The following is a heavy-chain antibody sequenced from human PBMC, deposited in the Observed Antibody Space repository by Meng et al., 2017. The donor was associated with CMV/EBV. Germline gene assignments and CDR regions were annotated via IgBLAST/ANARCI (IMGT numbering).Heavy chain of an antibody. Sequence: SVKVSCKASGGTFSSYAISWVRQAPGQGLEWMGGIIPILGIANYAQKFQGRVTITADKSTITAYMELSSLRSEDTAVYYCASAGDITGTGRDYYYYYGMDVWGQGTTVTVSS. CDR3: ASAGDITGTGRDYYYYYGMDV. CDR2: IIPILGIA. CDR1: GGTFSSYA. D-gene: IGHD1-7*01. V-gene: IGHV1-69*10. J-gene: IGHJ6*02.